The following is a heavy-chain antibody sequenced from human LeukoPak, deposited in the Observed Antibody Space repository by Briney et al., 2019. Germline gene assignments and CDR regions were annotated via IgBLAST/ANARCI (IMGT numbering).Heavy chain of an antibody. CDR1: GFTFSDYY. J-gene: IGHJ5*02. CDR2: ISSSGSTI. V-gene: IGHV3-11*01. CDR3: ARDPHSSGYYPYNWFDP. D-gene: IGHD3-22*01. Sequence: PGGSLRLSCAASGFTFSDYYMSWIRQAPGKGLEWVSYISSSGSTIYYADSVKGRFTISRDNAKNSLYLQMNSLRAEDTAVYYCARDPHSSGYYPYNWFDPWGQGTLVTVSS.